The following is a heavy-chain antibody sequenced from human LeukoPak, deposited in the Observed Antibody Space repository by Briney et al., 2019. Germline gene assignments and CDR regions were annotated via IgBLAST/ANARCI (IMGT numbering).Heavy chain of an antibody. J-gene: IGHJ4*02. CDR3: ARGTGSYYSLGY. D-gene: IGHD3-10*01. CDR1: GFTFSSYW. CDR2: TNSDGSTT. Sequence: GGSLRLSCVASGFTFSSYWMHWVRQAPGKGLLWVSHTNSDGSTTNYADSVKGRFSISRGNAKNTLYLQMNSLRAEDTALYYCARGTGSYYSLGYWGQGTLVTVSS. V-gene: IGHV3-74*01.